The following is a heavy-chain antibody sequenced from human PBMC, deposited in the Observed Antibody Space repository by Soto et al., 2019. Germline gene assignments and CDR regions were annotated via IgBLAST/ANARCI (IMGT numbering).Heavy chain of an antibody. CDR2: IIPILGIA. CDR3: ARRAYYDSSGYYYFDY. V-gene: IGHV1-69*10. J-gene: IGHJ4*02. Sequence: ASVKVSCKASGGTFSSYAISWVRQAPGQGLEWMGGIIPILGIANYAQKFQGRVTITADKSTNAAYMELSSLRFEDTAVYYCARRAYYDSSGYYYFDYWGQGTLVTVSS. CDR1: GGTFSSYA. D-gene: IGHD3-22*01.